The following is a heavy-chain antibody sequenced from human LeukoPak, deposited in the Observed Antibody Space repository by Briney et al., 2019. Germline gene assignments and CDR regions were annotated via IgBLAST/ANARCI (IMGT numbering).Heavy chain of an antibody. D-gene: IGHD2-15*01. Sequence: GESLKISCKGSGYSFTSHWIGWVRQMPGKGLEWMGIIYPGDSDTRYSPSFQGQVTISADKSISTAYPQWSSLKASDTAMYYCARLGSVYCSGGSCYKFDPWGQGTLVTVSS. CDR3: ARLGSVYCSGGSCYKFDP. CDR2: IYPGDSDT. CDR1: GYSFTSHW. J-gene: IGHJ5*02. V-gene: IGHV5-51*01.